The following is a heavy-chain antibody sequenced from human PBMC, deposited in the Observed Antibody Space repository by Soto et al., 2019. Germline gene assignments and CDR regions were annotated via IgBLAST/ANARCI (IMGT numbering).Heavy chain of an antibody. D-gene: IGHD3-10*01. V-gene: IGHV3-23*01. J-gene: IGHJ4*02. CDR1: GFTFSSYA. CDR2: ISGSGGST. Sequence: GGSLRLSCAASGFTFSSYAMSWVRQAPGKGLEWVSAISGSGGSTYYADSVKGRFTISRDNSKNTLYLQMNSLRAEDTAVYYCAKDSRVGYYYGSGSKIGGQGTLVTVSS. CDR3: AKDSRVGYYYGSGSKI.